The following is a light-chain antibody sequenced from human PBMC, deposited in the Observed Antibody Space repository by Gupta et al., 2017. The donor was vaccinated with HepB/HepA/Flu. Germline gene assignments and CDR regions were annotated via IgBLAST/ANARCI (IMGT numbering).Light chain of an antibody. CDR3: NSCTSRNTHVL. J-gene: IGLJ2*01. V-gene: IGLV2-14*03. CDR1: SSDIGDHYY. CDR2: DVS. Sequence: QSPLTQPAPVSGSPGQSITIPCTGTSSDIGDHYYVSWYLQHPGKAPNLMIYDVSNRPSGVSHRFSGSKSGDTASLTISGLQAEDEADYYCNSCTSRNTHVLFGGGTKLTVL.